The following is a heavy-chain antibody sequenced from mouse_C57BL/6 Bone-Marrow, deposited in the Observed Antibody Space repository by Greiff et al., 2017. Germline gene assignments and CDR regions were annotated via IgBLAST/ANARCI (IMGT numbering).Heavy chain of an antibody. V-gene: IGHV5-16*01. D-gene: IGHD2-3*01. CDR1: GFTFSDYY. J-gene: IGHJ2*01. CDR2: INYDGSST. CDR3: ARAPGDGYYFDY. Sequence: EVKVVESEGGLVQPGSSMKLSCTASGFTFSDYYMAWVRQVPEKGLEWVANINYDGSSTYYLDSLKSRFIISRDNAKNILYLQMSSLKSEDTATYYCARAPGDGYYFDYWGQGTTLTVSS.